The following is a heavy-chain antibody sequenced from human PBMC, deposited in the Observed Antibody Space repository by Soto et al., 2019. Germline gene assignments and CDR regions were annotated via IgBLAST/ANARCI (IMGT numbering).Heavy chain of an antibody. Sequence: QVQLQQWGAGLLKPSETLSLTCAVYGGSFSGYYWSWIRQPPGKGLEWIGEINHSGSTNYNPSPKSGCHTPVDQSQNKCPLKLISVTAADTAVYYCARGGVGATRDWFDPWGQGTLVTVSS. CDR3: ARGGVGATRDWFDP. CDR1: GGSFSGYY. D-gene: IGHD1-26*01. J-gene: IGHJ5*02. V-gene: IGHV4-34*01. CDR2: INHSGST.